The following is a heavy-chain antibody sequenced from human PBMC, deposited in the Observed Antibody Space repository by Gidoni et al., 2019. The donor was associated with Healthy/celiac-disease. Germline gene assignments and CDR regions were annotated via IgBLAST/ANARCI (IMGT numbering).Heavy chain of an antibody. J-gene: IGHJ4*02. V-gene: IGHV5-10-1*01. CDR2: IDPSDSYT. CDR3: ARQGVASSWYDY. Sequence: EVQLVQSGAEVKKPVASLRLSCKGSGYSFTSYWISWVRQMPGKGLEWMGRIDPSDSYTNYSPSFQGNVTISADKSISTAYLQWSSLKASDTAMYYCARQGVASSWYDYWGQGTLVTVSS. D-gene: IGHD6-13*01. CDR1: GYSFTSYW.